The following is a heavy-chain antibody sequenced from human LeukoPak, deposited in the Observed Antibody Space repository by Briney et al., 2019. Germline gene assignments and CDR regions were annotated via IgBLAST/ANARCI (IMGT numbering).Heavy chain of an antibody. CDR2: ISSSSSYI. D-gene: IGHD3-22*01. J-gene: IGHJ3*02. CDR1: GFTFSSYS. CDR3: ARVYDSSGNDAFDI. V-gene: IGHV3-21*01. Sequence: GGSLRLCCAASGFTFSSYSMNWVRQAPGRGLEWVSSISSSSSYIYYADSVKGRFTISRDNAKNSLYLQMNSLRAEDTAVYYCARVYDSSGNDAFDIWGQGTMVTVSS.